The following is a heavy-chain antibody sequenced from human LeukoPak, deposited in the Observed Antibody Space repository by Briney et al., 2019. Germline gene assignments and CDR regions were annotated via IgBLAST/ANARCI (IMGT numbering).Heavy chain of an antibody. CDR1: GYTLTELS. V-gene: IGHV1-24*01. CDR2: FDPEDGET. CDR3: ATGELNYFGGPPPTPFDY. Sequence: ASVKVSCKVSGYTLTELSMHWVRQAPGKGLEWMGGFDPEDGETIYAQKFQGRVTMTEDTSTDTAYMELSSLRSEDPAVYYCATGELNYFGGPPPTPFDYWGQGTLVTVSS. D-gene: IGHD2/OR15-2a*01. J-gene: IGHJ4*02.